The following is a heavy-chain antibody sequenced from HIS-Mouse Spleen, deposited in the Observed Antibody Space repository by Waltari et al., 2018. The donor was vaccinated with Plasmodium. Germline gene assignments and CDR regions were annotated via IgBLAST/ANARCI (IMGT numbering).Heavy chain of an antibody. J-gene: IGHJ2*01. CDR1: GFTFDGYA. Sequence: EVQLVESGGGLVQPGRSLRLSCAASGFTFDGYAMPWVGQAPGKGLEWVSGISWNSGSIGYADSVKGRFTISRDNAKNSLYLQMNSLRAEDTALYYCAKDPTGDRWYFDLWGRGTLVTVSS. CDR3: AKDPTGDRWYFDL. D-gene: IGHD7-27*01. V-gene: IGHV3-9*01. CDR2: ISWNSGSI.